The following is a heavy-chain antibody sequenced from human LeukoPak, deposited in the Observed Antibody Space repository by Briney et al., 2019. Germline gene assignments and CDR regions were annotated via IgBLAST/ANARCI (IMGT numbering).Heavy chain of an antibody. CDR2: IHYSGST. CDR3: ARGFRGDNFDY. J-gene: IGHJ4*02. Sequence: SETLSLTCAVSGYSISNAYYWGWIRQSPGKWLEWIGPIHYSGSTSYNPSLKSPVTISVDTSKNQFSLKLRSVTAADTAVYYCARGFRGDNFDYWGQGTLVTVSS. D-gene: IGHD7-27*01. V-gene: IGHV4-38-2*01. CDR1: GYSISNAYY.